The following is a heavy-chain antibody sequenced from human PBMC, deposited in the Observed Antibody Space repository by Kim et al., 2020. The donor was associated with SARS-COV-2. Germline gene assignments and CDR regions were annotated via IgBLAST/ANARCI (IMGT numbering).Heavy chain of an antibody. J-gene: IGHJ4*02. CDR2: IRSKAYSYTT. CDR3: AGVRLHCRGANCYGEFAY. V-gene: IGHV3-72*01. Sequence: GGSLRLSCEASGFTFSVHYMDWVRQAPGKGLEWVGRIRSKAYSYTTEYAASVKGRFIISRDDSKNSVYLQMSSLTPEDAAVYFCAGVRLHCRGANCYGEFAYWGQGTLVTVSS. D-gene: IGHD2-15*01. CDR1: GFTFSVHY.